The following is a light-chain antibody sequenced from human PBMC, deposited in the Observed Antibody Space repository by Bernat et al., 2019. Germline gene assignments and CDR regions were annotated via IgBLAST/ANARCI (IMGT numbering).Light chain of an antibody. CDR1: RLAN. CDR2: RDN. V-gene: IGLV3-1*01. CDR3: QAWDSSAGV. Sequence: SYELTQPPSASVSPGQTASITCSGDRLANTCWYQQKPGQSPVVVILRDNKRPSGIPERFSGSNSGNTATLTISGTQPMDEADYYCQAWDSSAGVFGGGTKLTVL. J-gene: IGLJ3*02.